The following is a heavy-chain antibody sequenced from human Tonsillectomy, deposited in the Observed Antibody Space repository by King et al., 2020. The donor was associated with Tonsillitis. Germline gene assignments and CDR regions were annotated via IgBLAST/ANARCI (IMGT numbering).Heavy chain of an antibody. V-gene: IGHV1-58*02. D-gene: IGHD3-9*01. Sequence: QLVQSGPEVKKPGTSVKVSCKASGFTFTSSAMQWVRQARGQRLEWIGWIVVGSGHANYAQKFQERVTITRDMSTSTAYMELSSLRSEDTAEYYCAADPVYDILSHYYYGMDVWGQGTTVTVSS. CDR3: AADPVYDILSHYYYGMDV. J-gene: IGHJ6*02. CDR2: IVVGSGHA. CDR1: GFTFTSSA.